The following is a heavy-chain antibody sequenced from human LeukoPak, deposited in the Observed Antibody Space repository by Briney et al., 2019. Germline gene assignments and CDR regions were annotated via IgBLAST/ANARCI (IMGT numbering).Heavy chain of an antibody. CDR1: GGSFSGYY. Sequence: PSETLSLTCAVYGGSFSGYYWSWVRQAPGKGLEWVGRIKSKTDGGTIDYAAPVKGRFTISRDDSKDTLFLQMNSLKTEDTAVYYCTTDLSELDDSGYYAKYFHHWGQGTLVSVSS. CDR2: IKSKTDGGTI. V-gene: IGHV3-15*01. CDR3: TTDLSELDDSGYYAKYFHH. J-gene: IGHJ1*01. D-gene: IGHD3-22*01.